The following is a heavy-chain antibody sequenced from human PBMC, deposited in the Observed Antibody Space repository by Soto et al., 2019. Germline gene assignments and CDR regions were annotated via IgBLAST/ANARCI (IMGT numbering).Heavy chain of an antibody. CDR1: EFTFFTSA. Sequence: GASVKVSCKASEFTFFTSAIQWVRQARGQRLEWMGWIVVGSGNTNYAQKFHERVTISRDMSTNTAYMELTSLRSEDTAVYYCAADPYCGGDCYFDYWGQGTRVTVS. J-gene: IGHJ4*02. V-gene: IGHV1-58*02. CDR2: IVVGSGNT. CDR3: AADPYCGGDCYFDY. D-gene: IGHD2-21*02.